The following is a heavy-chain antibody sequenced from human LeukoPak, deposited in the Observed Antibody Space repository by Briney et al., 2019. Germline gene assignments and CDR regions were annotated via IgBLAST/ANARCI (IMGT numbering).Heavy chain of an antibody. D-gene: IGHD6-19*01. J-gene: IGHJ4*02. CDR3: AREGKLTGYFGGLGFNY. V-gene: IGHV4-59*01. Sequence: PSETLSLTCTVSGASISGSYYSWIRQPPGKGLEWIGDIYYSGSTNYNPSLKSRVTMSVDTSKNQFFLNLTSVSAADTAVYYCAREGKLTGYFGGLGFNYWGPGILVTVSS. CDR1: GASISGSY. CDR2: IYYSGST.